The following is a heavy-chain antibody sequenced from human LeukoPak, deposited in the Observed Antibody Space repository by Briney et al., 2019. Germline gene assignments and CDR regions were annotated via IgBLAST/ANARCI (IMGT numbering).Heavy chain of an antibody. CDR3: AKEGRSLQTY. J-gene: IGHJ4*02. CDR1: GFMFSSNW. Sequence: GGSLRLSCAASGFMFSSNWMSWVRLAPGKGLEWVANIKEDGTETYYVDSVKGRFTISRDNAKNSLYLQMNSLRVEDTTVYYCAKEGRSLQTYWGQGTLVTVSS. V-gene: IGHV3-7*03. D-gene: IGHD5-24*01. CDR2: IKEDGTET.